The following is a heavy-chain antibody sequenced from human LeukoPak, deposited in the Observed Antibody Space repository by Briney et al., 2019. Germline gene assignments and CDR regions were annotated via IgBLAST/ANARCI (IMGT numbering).Heavy chain of an antibody. V-gene: IGHV4-59*08. CDR3: ARHITVFDY. CDR2: IYYSGST. D-gene: IGHD3-3*01. J-gene: IGHJ4*02. Sequence: GSLRLSCAASGFTFDDYAMHWVRQPPGKGLEWIGYIYYSGSTNYNPSLKSRVTISVDTSKNQFSLKLSSVTAADTAVYYCARHITVFDYWGQGTLVTVSS. CDR1: GFTFDDYA.